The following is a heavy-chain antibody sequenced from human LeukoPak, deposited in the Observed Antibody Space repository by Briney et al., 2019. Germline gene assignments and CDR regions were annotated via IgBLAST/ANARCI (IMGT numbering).Heavy chain of an antibody. V-gene: IGHV3-74*01. CDR1: GVTFSNDC. CDR2: IDTDGSSS. Sequence: GPLRLYSAACGVTFSNDCRHWVRQAPGKRLVWVSHIDTDGSSSSYEDSVKGRFTNSRDNAKTTLYLQMNSLRAEDTAVYYCVRSGSFDNWGQGTLVTVSS. D-gene: IGHD3-10*01. J-gene: IGHJ4*02. CDR3: VRSGSFDN.